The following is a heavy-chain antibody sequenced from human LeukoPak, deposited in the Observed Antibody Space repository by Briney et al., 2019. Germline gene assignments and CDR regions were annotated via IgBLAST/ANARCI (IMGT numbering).Heavy chain of an antibody. V-gene: IGHV3-30*04. Sequence: PGGSLRLSCAASGFTFSSYAMHWVRQAPGKGLEWVAVISYDGSNRYYADSVKGRFTISRDNAKNSLYLQMNSLRAEDTAVYYCARDGLLWFGELFSWFDPWGQGTLVTVSS. CDR3: ARDGLLWFGELFSWFDP. D-gene: IGHD3-10*01. J-gene: IGHJ5*02. CDR1: GFTFSSYA. CDR2: ISYDGSNR.